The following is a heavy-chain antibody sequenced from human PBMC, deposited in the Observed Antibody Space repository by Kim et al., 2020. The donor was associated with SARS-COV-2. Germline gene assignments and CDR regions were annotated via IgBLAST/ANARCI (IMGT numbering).Heavy chain of an antibody. CDR2: ISAYNGNT. Sequence: ASVKVSCKASGYTFTSYGISWVRQAPGQGLEWMGWISAYNGNTNYAQKLQGRVTMTTDTSTSTAYMELRSLRSDDTAVYYCARNRGWGYYYDSSGYLHYFDYWGQGTLVTVSS. D-gene: IGHD3-22*01. CDR1: GYTFTSYG. CDR3: ARNRGWGYYYDSSGYLHYFDY. V-gene: IGHV1-18*01. J-gene: IGHJ4*02.